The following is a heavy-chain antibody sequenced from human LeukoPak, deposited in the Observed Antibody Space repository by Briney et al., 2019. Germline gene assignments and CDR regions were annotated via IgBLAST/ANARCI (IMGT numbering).Heavy chain of an antibody. V-gene: IGHV4-59*12. CDR1: GGSISSYY. Sequence: SETLSLTCTVSGGSISSYYWSWIRQPPGKGLEWIGYIYYSGSTNYNPSLKSRVTISVDTSKNQFSLKLSSVTAADTAVYYCARDRQEGIAVAGWVYYYYYMDVWGKGTTVTVSS. CDR3: ARDRQEGIAVAGWVYYYYYMDV. CDR2: IYYSGST. J-gene: IGHJ6*03. D-gene: IGHD6-19*01.